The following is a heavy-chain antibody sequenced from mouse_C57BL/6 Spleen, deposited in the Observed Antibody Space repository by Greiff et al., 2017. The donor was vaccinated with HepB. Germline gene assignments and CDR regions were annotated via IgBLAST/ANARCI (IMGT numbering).Heavy chain of an antibody. D-gene: IGHD1-1*01. V-gene: IGHV1-59*01. Sequence: QVQLKQPGAELVRPGTSVKLSCKASGYTFTSYWMHWVKQRPGQGLEWIGVIDPSDSYTNYNQKFKGKATLTVDTSSSTAYMQLSSLTSEDSAVYYCAMGITTVDWYFDVWGTGTTVTVSS. CDR1: GYTFTSYW. CDR2: IDPSDSYT. J-gene: IGHJ1*03. CDR3: AMGITTVDWYFDV.